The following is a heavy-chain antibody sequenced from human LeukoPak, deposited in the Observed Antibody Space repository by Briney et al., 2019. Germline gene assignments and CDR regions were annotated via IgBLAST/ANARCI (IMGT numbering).Heavy chain of an antibody. CDR2: IYPGDSDT. CDR1: GYSFTSSW. Sequence: GESLKISCKGSGYSFTSSWIGWVGPMPGKGLEGMGIIYPGDSDTRYSPSFQGQVTISADKSISTAYLQWSSLKASDTAMYYCARGDLLTGATTPFDYWGQGTLVTVSS. CDR3: ARGDLLTGATTPFDY. V-gene: IGHV5-51*01. D-gene: IGHD3/OR15-3a*01. J-gene: IGHJ4*02.